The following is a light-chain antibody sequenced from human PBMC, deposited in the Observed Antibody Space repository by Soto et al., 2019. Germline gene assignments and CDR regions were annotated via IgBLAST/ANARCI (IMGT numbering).Light chain of an antibody. J-gene: IGLJ3*02. CDR1: SSNVGGCDY. CDR2: DVN. Sequence: QSVLTQPPSVSEAPRQRVTISCSGTSSNVGGCDYVYWYQQHPGKAPKLIIFDVNKRPSDIPDRFSGSQSGKTASLTISGLPAEEEADYYWCSYAGGYTWVFGGGTKLTVL. V-gene: IGLV2-11*01. CDR3: CSYAGGYTWV.